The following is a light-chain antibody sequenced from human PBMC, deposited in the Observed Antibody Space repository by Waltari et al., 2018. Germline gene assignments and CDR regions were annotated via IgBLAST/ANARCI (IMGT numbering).Light chain of an antibody. CDR3: QHRSNWPPS. CDR1: QSIGSY. CDR2: DAS. J-gene: IGKJ2*01. Sequence: EIVLTQSQATLSLSPGERATLPCRASQSIGSYLAWYQQKPGLAPRLLIYDASNRATGIPARFSGSGSGTDFTLTISSLEPEDFAVYYCQHRSNWPPSFGQGTKVEIE. V-gene: IGKV3-11*01.